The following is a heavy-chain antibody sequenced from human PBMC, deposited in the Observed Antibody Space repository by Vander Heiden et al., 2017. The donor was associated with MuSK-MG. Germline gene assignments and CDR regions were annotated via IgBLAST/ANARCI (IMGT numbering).Heavy chain of an antibody. D-gene: IGHD3-22*01. V-gene: IGHV5-51*01. CDR2: MYPGDSDT. CDR3: ARSSMRGSQWFDR. J-gene: IGHJ5*02. CDR1: GFNFNTYW. Sequence: EVQLVQSGAEVKKPGESLKISCKTSGFNFNTYWIAWVRQMPGKGLEWMGIMYPGDSDTKSSPSFQGRVTISVDKSTNTAYLQMKNRKDSDTAMYFCARSSMRGSQWFDRWGQGTLVTVSS.